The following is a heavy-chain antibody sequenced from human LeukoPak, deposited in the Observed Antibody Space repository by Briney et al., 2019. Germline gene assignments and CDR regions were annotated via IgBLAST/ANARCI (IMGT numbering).Heavy chain of an antibody. CDR1: GYTFTGYY. V-gene: IGHV1-2*02. D-gene: IGHD3-22*01. CDR3: ASAQNYYDSSGYFPPHY. J-gene: IGHJ4*02. CDR2: INPNSGGT. Sequence: ASVKVSCKASGYTFTGYYMHWVRQAPGQGLEWMGWINPNSGGTNYAQKFQGRVTMTRDTSSSTAYMELSRLRSDDTAVYYCASAQNYYDSSGYFPPHYWGQGTLVTVSS.